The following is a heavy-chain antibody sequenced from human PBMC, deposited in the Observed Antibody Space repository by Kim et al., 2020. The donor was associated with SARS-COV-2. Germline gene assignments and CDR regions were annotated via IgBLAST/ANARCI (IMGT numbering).Heavy chain of an antibody. CDR3: ARELRGGYCTNGVCYRSDTMYGEAGY. CDR2: IYYSGST. Sequence: SETLSLTCTVSGGSISSSSYYWGWIRQPPGKGLEWIGSIYYSGSTYYNPSLKSRVTISVDTSKNQFSLKLSSVTAADTAVYYCARELRGGYCTNGVCYRSDTMYGEAGYWGQGTLVTVSS. J-gene: IGHJ4*02. CDR1: GGSISSSSYY. V-gene: IGHV4-39*07. D-gene: IGHD2-8*01.